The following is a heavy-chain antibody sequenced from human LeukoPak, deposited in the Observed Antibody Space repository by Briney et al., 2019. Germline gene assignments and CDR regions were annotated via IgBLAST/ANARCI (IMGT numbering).Heavy chain of an antibody. V-gene: IGHV4-4*02. D-gene: IGHD2-21*02. Sequence: SETLSLTCAVSGGSISSSYWWTWVRPPPGKGLEWIGEIYHSGSTNYNPSLKSRVTISVDKSKNQFSLNLRSVTAADTAVYYCARDRCGGDCPLDYWGQGTLVAVSS. CDR2: IYHSGST. CDR3: ARDRCGGDCPLDY. CDR1: GGSISSSYW. J-gene: IGHJ4*02.